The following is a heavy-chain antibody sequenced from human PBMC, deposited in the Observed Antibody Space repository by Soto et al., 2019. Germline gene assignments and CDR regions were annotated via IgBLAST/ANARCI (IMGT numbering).Heavy chain of an antibody. J-gene: IGHJ4*02. CDR2: ISASGGST. CDR3: ARGAVMPDS. Sequence: EVQLLESGGGLEQPGGSLRLSCAASGFTFDSFPMTWVRQAPGKGLEWVSAISASGGSTFYADSVKGRFTISRDSSKNTLYLQMNSLRAEDTAVYYCARGAVMPDSWGQGTLVTVSS. V-gene: IGHV3-23*01. D-gene: IGHD3-16*01. CDR1: GFTFDSFP.